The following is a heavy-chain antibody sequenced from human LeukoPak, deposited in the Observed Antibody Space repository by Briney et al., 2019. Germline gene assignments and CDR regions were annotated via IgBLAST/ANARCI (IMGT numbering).Heavy chain of an antibody. D-gene: IGHD6-19*01. Sequence: TGRSLRLSCAASGFIFDDYAMHWVRQAPGKGLEWVSGISWNSGKIDYADSVKGRFTISRDNAKNSLYLQMNSLRVEDMALYYCAKDRGYSSSFFEIWGQGTLVTVSS. V-gene: IGHV3-9*03. CDR2: ISWNSGKI. CDR3: AKDRGYSSSFFEI. J-gene: IGHJ4*02. CDR1: GFIFDDYA.